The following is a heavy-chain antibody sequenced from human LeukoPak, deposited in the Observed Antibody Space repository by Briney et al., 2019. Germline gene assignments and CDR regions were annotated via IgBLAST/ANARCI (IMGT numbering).Heavy chain of an antibody. Sequence: SETLSLTCSVSGGSISSYYWSWIRQPAGKGLEWIGRIYTSGSTNYNPSLKSRVTMSVDTSKNQFSLKLSSVTAADTAVYYCARDQVTIFGVVLDAFDIWGQGTMVTVSS. V-gene: IGHV4-4*07. D-gene: IGHD3-3*01. CDR1: GGSISSYY. CDR3: ARDQVTIFGVVLDAFDI. CDR2: IYTSGST. J-gene: IGHJ3*02.